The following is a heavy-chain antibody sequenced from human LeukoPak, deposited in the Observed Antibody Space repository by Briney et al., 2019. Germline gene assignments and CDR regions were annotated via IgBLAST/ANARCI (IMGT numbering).Heavy chain of an antibody. CDR1: GFTFSSYA. CDR2: ISYDGSNK. V-gene: IGHV3-30-3*01. D-gene: IGHD6-13*01. CDR3: VRSGIAAAGYYYYYGMDV. Sequence: GGSLRLSCAASGFTFSSYAMHWVRQAPGKGLEWVAVISYDGSNKYYADSVKGRFTISRDNSKNTLYLQMNSLRAEDTAVYYCVRSGIAAAGYYYYYGMDVWGQGTTVTVSS. J-gene: IGHJ6*02.